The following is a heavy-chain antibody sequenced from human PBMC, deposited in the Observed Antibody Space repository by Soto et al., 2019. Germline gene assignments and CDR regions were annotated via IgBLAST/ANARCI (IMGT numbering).Heavy chain of an antibody. CDR2: IHNDGSTT. J-gene: IGHJ4*01. CDR1: GFTFSSYW. Sequence: EVQLVESGGGLVQPGGSVRLSCVASGFTFSSYWMHWVRQAPGKGLMWVSRIHNDGSTTRYADSVKGRFTISRDNAKNTLYLQMSSLRVEDTAVYYCARDNWNSYWGQGTLVTVSS. CDR3: ARDNWNSY. D-gene: IGHD1-7*01. V-gene: IGHV3-74*01.